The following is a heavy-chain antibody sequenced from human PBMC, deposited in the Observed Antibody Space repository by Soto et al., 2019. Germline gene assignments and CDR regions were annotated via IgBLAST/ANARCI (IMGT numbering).Heavy chain of an antibody. CDR3: AREGVAPYYYYGMDV. CDR2: ISTYNGDP. J-gene: IGHJ6*02. V-gene: IGHV1-18*01. CDR1: GYTFTRSG. D-gene: IGHD5-12*01. Sequence: QVQLVQSGAEVKKPGASVKVSCKASGYTFTRSGISWVRQAPGQGLEWMGWISTYNGDPNYAQTFQGRVTMTTDTSTSTVYMELRSLRSDDTAVYYCAREGVAPYYYYGMDVWGQGTPVTVSS.